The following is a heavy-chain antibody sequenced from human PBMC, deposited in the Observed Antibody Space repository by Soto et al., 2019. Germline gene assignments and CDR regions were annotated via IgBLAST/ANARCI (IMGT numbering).Heavy chain of an antibody. D-gene: IGHD3-22*01. CDR3: AKVWHYDPSGPNDY. CDR1: GFTFSSYG. Sequence: VGSLRLSCAASGFTFSSYGMHWVRQAPGKGLEWVAVISYDGSNKYYADSVKGRFTISRDNSKNTLYLQMNSLRAEDTAVYYCAKVWHYDPSGPNDYWGQATPVTVSS. J-gene: IGHJ4*02. V-gene: IGHV3-30*18. CDR2: ISYDGSNK.